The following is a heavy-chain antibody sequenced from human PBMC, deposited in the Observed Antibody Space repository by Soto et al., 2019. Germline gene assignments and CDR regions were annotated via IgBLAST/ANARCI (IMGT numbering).Heavy chain of an antibody. Sequence: LSLTFTVSGXPVSSGGYYWTWIRQLPGKGLEWIGYIYHIGSPSYNPSLKSRLSMSLDTSKNQFSLNLTSVTAADTAIYYCVRDRALDSSGHWFDSWGQGTLVTVSS. J-gene: IGHJ5*01. CDR2: IYHIGSP. CDR1: GXPVSSGGYY. V-gene: IGHV4-31*03. D-gene: IGHD6-19*01. CDR3: VRDRALDSSGHWFDS.